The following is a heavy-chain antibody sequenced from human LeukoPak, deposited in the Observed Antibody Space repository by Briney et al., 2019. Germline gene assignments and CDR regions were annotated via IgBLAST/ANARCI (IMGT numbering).Heavy chain of an antibody. CDR1: GFTFSSYT. CDR2: ISGSGGST. J-gene: IGHJ4*02. D-gene: IGHD6-6*01. CDR3: AKVTTPQIAAPSSNFDY. V-gene: IGHV3-23*01. Sequence: GGSLRLSCAASGFTFSSYTMSWVRQAPGKGLEWVSAISGSGGSTYYADSVKGRFTISRDNSKNTLYLQMNSLRAEDTAVYYCAKVTTPQIAAPSSNFDYWGQGTLVTVSS.